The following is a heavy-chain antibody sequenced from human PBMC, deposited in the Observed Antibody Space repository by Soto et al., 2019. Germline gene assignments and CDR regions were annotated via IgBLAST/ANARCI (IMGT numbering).Heavy chain of an antibody. V-gene: IGHV3-33*01. Sequence: PGEALRLSCAASGFTFSSYCMHWVRQAPGKGLEWVVVIWYDGSNKYYADSVKGRFTISRDNSKNTLYVQMNSLIAEFMAVYYCARARQYYYMDVWGKGTTVTVSS. CDR3: ARARQYYYMDV. CDR2: IWYDGSNK. J-gene: IGHJ6*03. CDR1: GFTFSSYC.